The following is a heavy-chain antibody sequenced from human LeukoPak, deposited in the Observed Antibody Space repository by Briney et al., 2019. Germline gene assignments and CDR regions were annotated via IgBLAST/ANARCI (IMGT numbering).Heavy chain of an antibody. Sequence: ASVKVSCKVSGYTLTELSMHWVRQAPGKGLEWMRGFDPEDGETIYAQKFQGRVTMTEDTSTDTAYMELSSLRSEDTAVYYCTAGPDCSSTSCLFEFWGQGTLVTVSS. V-gene: IGHV1-24*01. D-gene: IGHD2-2*01. CDR1: GYTLTELS. CDR3: TAGPDCSSTSCLFEF. CDR2: FDPEDGET. J-gene: IGHJ4*02.